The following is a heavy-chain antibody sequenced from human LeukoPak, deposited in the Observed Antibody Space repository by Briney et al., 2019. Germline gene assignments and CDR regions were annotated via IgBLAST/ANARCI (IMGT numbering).Heavy chain of an antibody. Sequence: GGSLRLSCAASGFTFSSYWMNWVRQAPGKGLVWVSRIASDGSSTAYADSVKGRFSISRDNAKNTLYLQMNSLRVEETAVYYCARGRPHGNDYWGQGTLVTVSS. CDR1: GFTFSSYW. CDR3: ARGRPHGNDY. J-gene: IGHJ4*02. D-gene: IGHD4-23*01. V-gene: IGHV3-74*01. CDR2: IASDGSST.